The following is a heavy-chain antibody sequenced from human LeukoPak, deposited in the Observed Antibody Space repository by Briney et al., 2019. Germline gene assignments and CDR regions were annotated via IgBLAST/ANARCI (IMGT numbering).Heavy chain of an antibody. CDR2: IYHSGST. CDR3: ARGARWSPLTYYFDY. CDR1: GYSISSGYY. J-gene: IGHJ4*02. Sequence: PSETLSLTCTVSGYSISSGYYWGWIRQPPGKGLEWIGSIYHSGSTYYNPSLKSRVTISVDTSKNQFSLTLSSVTAADTAVYYCARGARWSPLTYYFDYWGQGTLVTVSS. V-gene: IGHV4-38-2*02. D-gene: IGHD4-23*01.